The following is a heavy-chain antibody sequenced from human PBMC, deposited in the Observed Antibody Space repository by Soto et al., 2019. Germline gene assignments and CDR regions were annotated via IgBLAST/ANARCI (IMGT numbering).Heavy chain of an antibody. D-gene: IGHD1-7*01. V-gene: IGHV4-61*01. Sequence: SETLSLTCTVSGGSVSSGSHYWSWIRQPPGKSLEWIGYIYYSGSTNYNPSLKSRVTISVDTSKNQFSLKLSSVTAAYTAVYYCASSYGISRYNCNYRFDYWGQGTPAPVYS. CDR1: GGSVSSGSHY. CDR2: IYYSGST. J-gene: IGHJ4*02. CDR3: ASSYGISRYNCNYRFDY.